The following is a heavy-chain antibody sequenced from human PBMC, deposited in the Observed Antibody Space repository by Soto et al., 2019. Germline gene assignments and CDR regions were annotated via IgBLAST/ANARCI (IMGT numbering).Heavy chain of an antibody. CDR3: ARSITMVRGVTHYYYYGMDV. D-gene: IGHD3-10*01. Sequence: QVQLVQSGAEVKKPGSSVKVSCKASGGTFSSYAISWVRQAPGQGLEWMGGIIPIFGTANYAQKFHGRVTITADESTSTAYMELSSLRSEDTAVYYCARSITMVRGVTHYYYYGMDVWGQGTTVTVSS. CDR2: IIPIFGTA. CDR1: GGTFSSYA. J-gene: IGHJ6*02. V-gene: IGHV1-69*01.